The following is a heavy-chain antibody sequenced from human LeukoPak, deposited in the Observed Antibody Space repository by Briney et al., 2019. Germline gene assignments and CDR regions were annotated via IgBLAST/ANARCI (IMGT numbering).Heavy chain of an antibody. V-gene: IGHV4-4*07. D-gene: IGHD1-26*01. Sequence: PSETLSLTCTVSGGSISSYYWSWIRQPAGKGLEWIGRIYSSGNTRYNPSLKSRLTMSVDTSKNQFSLKLSSVTAADTAVYYCARAPPMGATYFDYWGQGTLVTVSS. J-gene: IGHJ4*02. CDR1: GGSISSYY. CDR3: ARAPPMGATYFDY. CDR2: IYSSGNT.